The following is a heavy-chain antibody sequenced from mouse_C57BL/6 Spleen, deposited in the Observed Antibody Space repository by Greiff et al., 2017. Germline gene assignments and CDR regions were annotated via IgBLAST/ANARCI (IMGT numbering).Heavy chain of an antibody. V-gene: IGHV5-4*03. CDR3: ARNYKVRYFDV. Sequence: EVKLVESGGGLVKPGGSLKLSCAASGFTFSSYAMSWVRQTPEKRLEWVATISDGGSYTYYPDNVKGRFTISRDNAKNNLYLQMSHLKSEDTSMYYCARNYKVRYFDVWGTGTTVTVSS. CDR2: ISDGGSYT. D-gene: IGHD1-3*01. J-gene: IGHJ1*03. CDR1: GFTFSSYA.